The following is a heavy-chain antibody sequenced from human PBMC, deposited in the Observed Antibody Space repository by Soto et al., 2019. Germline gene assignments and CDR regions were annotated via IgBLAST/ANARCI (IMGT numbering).Heavy chain of an antibody. V-gene: IGHV1-18*04. CDR1: GYTFTSYG. J-gene: IGHJ6*02. CDR2: ISAYNGNT. Sequence: SSVKVSCKASGYTFTSYGISWVRQAPGQGLEWMGWISAYNGNTNYAQKLQGRVTMTTDTSTSTAYMELRSLRSDDTAVYYCARDSVRVGGYYYYYGMDVWGQGTTVPVSS. D-gene: IGHD2-2*01. CDR3: ARDSVRVGGYYYYYGMDV.